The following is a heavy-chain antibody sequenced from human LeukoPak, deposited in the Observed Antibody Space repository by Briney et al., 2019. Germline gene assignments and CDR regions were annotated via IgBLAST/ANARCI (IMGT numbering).Heavy chain of an antibody. V-gene: IGHV1-8*03. Sequence: ASVKVSCKASGYTFTSYDINWVRQATGQGLEWMGWMNPNSGNTGYAQKFQGRVTITRNTSISTAYMELSSLRSEDTAVYYCARASEDYDSWSGLRYYYYYMDVWGKGTTVTVSS. CDR1: GYTFTSYD. CDR3: ARASEDYDSWSGLRYYYYYMDV. CDR2: MNPNSGNT. J-gene: IGHJ6*03. D-gene: IGHD3-3*01.